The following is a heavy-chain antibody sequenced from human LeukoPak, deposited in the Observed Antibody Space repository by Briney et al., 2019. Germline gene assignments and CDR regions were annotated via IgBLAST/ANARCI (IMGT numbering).Heavy chain of an antibody. V-gene: IGHV3-7*05. D-gene: IGHD2-2*01. CDR3: ASSSSTSWTFDY. J-gene: IGHJ4*02. CDR2: IKQDGSEK. CDR1: GFTFSRYW. Sequence: GGSLRLSCTASGFTFSRYWMSWVRQAPGRGLEWVANIKQDGSEKYYVDSVKGRFTISRDNAKKSLSLQMNSLRAEDTAVYYCASSSSTSWTFDYWGQGTLVTVSS.